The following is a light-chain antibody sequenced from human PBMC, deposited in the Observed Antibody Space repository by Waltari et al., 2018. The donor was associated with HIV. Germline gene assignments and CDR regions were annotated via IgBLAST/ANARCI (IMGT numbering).Light chain of an antibody. CDR1: QGIRSY. J-gene: IGKJ1*01. CDR3: QQLNSYPRT. V-gene: IGKV1-9*01. Sequence: ETQLTQPPSFLSASVGDRVTITCRASQGIRSYLAWYQQKPGKAPKLLIYTASTLQSGVPSMFSGSGSGTEFTLTISSLQPEDFATYYCQQLNSYPRTFGQGTKVEIK. CDR2: TAS.